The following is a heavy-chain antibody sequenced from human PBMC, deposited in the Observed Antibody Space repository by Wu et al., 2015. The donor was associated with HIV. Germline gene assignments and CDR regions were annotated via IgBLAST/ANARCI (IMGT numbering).Heavy chain of an antibody. CDR2: IIPIFDTP. V-gene: IGHV1-69*13. J-gene: IGHJ4*02. D-gene: IGHD2-15*01. CDR3: VRGYCSGGSCSYYFDY. CDR1: GGTFRSFD. Sequence: QVQLVQSGAEVKKPGSSVKVSCKASGGTFRSFDISWVRLAPGQGLEWMGRIIPIFDTPNYAQRFQDRVTITADESTSTAYMELSSLRSEDTAVYYCVRGYCSGGSCSYYFDYWGQGTLVTVSS.